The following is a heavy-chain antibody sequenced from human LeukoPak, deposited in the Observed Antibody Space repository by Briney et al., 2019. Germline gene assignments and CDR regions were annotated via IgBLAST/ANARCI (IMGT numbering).Heavy chain of an antibody. V-gene: IGHV3-74*01. D-gene: IGHD3-10*01. CDR3: TRGFGSGSSVPFEY. CDR1: GFTFSNYW. CDR2: IESDGSSA. Sequence: PGGSLRLSCATSGFTFSNYWMHWVRQAPGKGLVWVSRIESDGSSADYADSVKDRFTISRDNAKNTLYLQMNSLRAEDTAVYYCTRGFGSGSSVPFEYWGQGTLVTVSS. J-gene: IGHJ4*02.